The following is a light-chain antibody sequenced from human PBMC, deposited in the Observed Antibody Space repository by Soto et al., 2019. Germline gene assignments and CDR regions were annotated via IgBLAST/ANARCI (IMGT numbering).Light chain of an antibody. V-gene: IGLV3-21*04. CDR3: QVWDSSSYVV. J-gene: IGLJ2*01. CDR2: YDS. Sequence: SYELTQPPSGSVAPGKTARITCGGNNIGSKSVHWYQQKPGQAPVLVIYYDSDRPSGIPERFSGSNSGNTATLTISRVEAGDEADYYCQVWDSSSYVVFGGGTKLTVL. CDR1: NIGSKS.